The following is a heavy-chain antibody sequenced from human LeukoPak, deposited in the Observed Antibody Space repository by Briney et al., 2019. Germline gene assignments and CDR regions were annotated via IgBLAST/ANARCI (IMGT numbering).Heavy chain of an antibody. V-gene: IGHV1-2*06. Sequence: ASVKVSCKASQYSFSGYAVHWVRQAPGQRLEWMGRINPNSGGTNYAQKFQGRVTMTRDTSISTAYMELSRLRSDDTAVYYCARGEIVGATKLKIMPDYWGQGTLVTVSS. J-gene: IGHJ4*02. CDR2: INPNSGGT. CDR3: ARGEIVGATKLKIMPDY. D-gene: IGHD1-26*01. CDR1: QYSFSGYA.